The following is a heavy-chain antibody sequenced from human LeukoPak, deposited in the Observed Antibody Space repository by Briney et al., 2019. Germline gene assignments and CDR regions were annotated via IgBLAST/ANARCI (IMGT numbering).Heavy chain of an antibody. Sequence: GRSLRLSCAASGITFSSYGMHWVRQAPGKGLEWVAVIYSGGSADYADSVKGRFTISRDNSKNTLHLQMKSLRAEDTAVYYCAKMSNYYNSLGYYAFDIWGQGTMVTVS. CDR3: AKMSNYYNSLGYYAFDI. V-gene: IGHV3-NL1*01. CDR2: IYSGGSA. J-gene: IGHJ3*02. D-gene: IGHD3-22*01. CDR1: GITFSSYG.